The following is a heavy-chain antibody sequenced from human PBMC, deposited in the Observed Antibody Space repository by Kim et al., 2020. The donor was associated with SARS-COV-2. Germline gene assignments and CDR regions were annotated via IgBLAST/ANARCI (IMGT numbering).Heavy chain of an antibody. V-gene: IGHV3-33*01. D-gene: IGHD1-26*01. CDR2: IWYDGSNK. Sequence: GGSLRLSCAASGFTFSSYGMHWVRQAPGKGLVWVAVIWYDGSNKYYVDSVKGLFTLSRDNSKTTLYLQMNSLRADDTDVYYCARPRGGSGYYFDNSGQGT. CDR3: ARPRGGSGYYFDN. J-gene: IGHJ4*02. CDR1: GFTFSSYG.